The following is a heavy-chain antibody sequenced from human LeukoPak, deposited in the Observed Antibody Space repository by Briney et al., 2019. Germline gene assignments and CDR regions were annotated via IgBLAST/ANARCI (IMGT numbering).Heavy chain of an antibody. CDR3: ARVFSSNYYYYYYYMDV. J-gene: IGHJ6*03. V-gene: IGHV4-34*01. Sequence: SKTLSLTCAVYGGSLSGYYWSWIRQPPGKGLEWIGEINHSGSTNYNPSTKSRVTISVDTSKKQFSMKLSSVAAAYTAVYYCARVFSSNYYYYYYYMDVWGKGTTVTVSS. CDR1: GGSLSGYY. D-gene: IGHD6-6*01. CDR2: INHSGST.